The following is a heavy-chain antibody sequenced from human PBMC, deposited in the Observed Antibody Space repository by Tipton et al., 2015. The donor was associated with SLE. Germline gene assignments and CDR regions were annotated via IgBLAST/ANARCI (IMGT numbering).Heavy chain of an antibody. CDR2: IYYNGIT. CDR3: ARRDFWSGYSYFQY. J-gene: IGHJ1*01. CDR1: GGSISSGGYY. D-gene: IGHD3-3*01. V-gene: IGHV4-31*03. Sequence: TLSLTCTVSGGSISSGGYYWTWVRPHPGKGLEWIGYIYYNGITYYNPSLKSRVTISADTSKNQFSLKLTSVTAADTAVYYCARRDFWSGYSYFQYWGQGTLVIVSS.